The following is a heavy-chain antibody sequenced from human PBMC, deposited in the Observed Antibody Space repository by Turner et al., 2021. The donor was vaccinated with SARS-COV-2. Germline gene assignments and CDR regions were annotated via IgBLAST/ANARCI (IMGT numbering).Heavy chain of an antibody. J-gene: IGHJ4*02. Sequence: QLQLQASGPGLVKPSETLSLTCTVSGGSISSSTYYWGWIRQPPGKGLEWIGNIYYSGNTYYNPSLKSRVTISVDTSKSQFSLKLSSVTAADTAVYYCARLPERYFFDYWGQGALVTVSS. V-gene: IGHV4-39*01. CDR1: GGSISSSTYY. CDR2: IYYSGNT. CDR3: ARLPERYFFDY.